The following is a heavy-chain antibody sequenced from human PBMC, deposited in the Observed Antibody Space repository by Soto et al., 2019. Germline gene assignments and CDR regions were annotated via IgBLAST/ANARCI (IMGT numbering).Heavy chain of an antibody. CDR1: GGTFSSCA. J-gene: IGHJ6*02. Sequence: VASVKVSCKASGGTFSSCAISWARQAPGQGLEWMGGIIPIFGTANYAQKFQGRVTITADESTSTAYMELSSLRSEDTAVYYCARLQYYDFWSGYYSYGMDVWGQGTTVTVSS. D-gene: IGHD3-3*01. CDR3: ARLQYYDFWSGYYSYGMDV. CDR2: IIPIFGTA. V-gene: IGHV1-69*13.